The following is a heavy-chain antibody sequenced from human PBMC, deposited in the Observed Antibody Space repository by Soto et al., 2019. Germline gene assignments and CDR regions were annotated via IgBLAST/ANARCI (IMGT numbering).Heavy chain of an antibody. J-gene: IGHJ5*02. V-gene: IGHV4-39*02. CDR2: IYYSGST. CDR3: ARERRLVVVAATQYNWFDP. CDR1: GGSISSSSYY. D-gene: IGHD2-15*01. Sequence: TLSLTCTVSGGSISSSSYYWGWIRQPPGKGLEWVGSIYYSGSTYYNPSLKSRVTISVDTSKNQFSLKLSSVTAADTAVYYCARERRLVVVAATQYNWFDPWGQGTLVTVSS.